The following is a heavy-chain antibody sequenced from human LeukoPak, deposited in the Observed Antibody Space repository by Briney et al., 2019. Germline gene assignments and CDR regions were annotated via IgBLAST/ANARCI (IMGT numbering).Heavy chain of an antibody. Sequence: PSETLSLTCIVSGGSIRTYYWSWIRQPPGKGLEWIGYIYYSGSTNYSPSLKSRVTISVDTSKNQFSLKLSSVTAADTAVYYCARGQRSYFRAVDDWGQGTLVTVSS. CDR3: ARGQRSYFRAVDD. CDR2: IYYSGST. D-gene: IGHD1-26*01. J-gene: IGHJ4*02. V-gene: IGHV4-59*01. CDR1: GGSIRTYY.